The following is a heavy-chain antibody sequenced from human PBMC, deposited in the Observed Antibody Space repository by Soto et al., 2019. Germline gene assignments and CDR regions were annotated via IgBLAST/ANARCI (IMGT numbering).Heavy chain of an antibody. CDR3: AKDPLYGWFDP. CDR1: GGSISGGGYY. J-gene: IGHJ5*02. D-gene: IGHD2-2*02. CDR2: ITDSGST. V-gene: IGHV4-31*03. Sequence: LSLTCTVSGGSISGGGYYWSWIRQHPGKGLEWIGFITDSGSTYYNPSLKSRVTISVDTSRNQFSLNLNSVTAADTAVYYCAKDPLYGWFDPWGQGTLVTVSS.